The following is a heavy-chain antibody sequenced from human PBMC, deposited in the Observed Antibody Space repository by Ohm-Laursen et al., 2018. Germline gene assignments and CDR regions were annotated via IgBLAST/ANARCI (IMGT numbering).Heavy chain of an antibody. D-gene: IGHD2/OR15-2a*01. Sequence: SLRLSCAAPGFTVSSDYMSWVRQAPGKGLEWVSVIYSGGSTNYADSVKGRFTISRDNSKNTLYLQMNSLRAEDTAVYYCARLYGNDDAFYIWGQGTMVTVSS. V-gene: IGHV3-53*01. J-gene: IGHJ3*02. CDR2: IYSGGST. CDR3: ARLYGNDDAFYI. CDR1: GFTVSSDY.